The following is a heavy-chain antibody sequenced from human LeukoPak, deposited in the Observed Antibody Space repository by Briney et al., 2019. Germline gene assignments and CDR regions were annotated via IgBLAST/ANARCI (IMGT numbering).Heavy chain of an antibody. CDR3: IRTLIVATSPYMDV. CDR2: ISGSGSST. J-gene: IGHJ6*03. Sequence: PGGSLRLSCAASGFTFSSYAMSWVRQAPGKGLEWVSAISGSGSSTYYADSVKGRFTISRDNAKNTVYLQMHSLRAEDTAIYYCIRTLIVATSPYMDVWGKGTTVTVSS. D-gene: IGHD5-12*01. V-gene: IGHV3-23*01. CDR1: GFTFSSYA.